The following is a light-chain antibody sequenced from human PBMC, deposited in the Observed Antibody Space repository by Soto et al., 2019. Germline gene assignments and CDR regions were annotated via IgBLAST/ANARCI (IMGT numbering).Light chain of an antibody. CDR1: QDIKNF. CDR3: QQYDDLPYT. Sequence: DIQLTQSPSSLSASVGDRVTITCQASQDIKNFLNWYQQKPGKAPKLLIYDGSSLDTGVPSRFSGSGSGTDFTFAISSLQPEDIATYYCQQYDDLPYTFGQGTKLEI. V-gene: IGKV1-33*01. CDR2: DGS. J-gene: IGKJ2*01.